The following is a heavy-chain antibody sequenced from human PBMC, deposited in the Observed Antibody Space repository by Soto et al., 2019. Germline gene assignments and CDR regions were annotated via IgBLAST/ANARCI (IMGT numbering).Heavy chain of an antibody. CDR1: GFTFSGHA. V-gene: IGHV3-30*03. J-gene: IGHJ4*02. Sequence: PGGSLRLSCAASGFTFSGHAMHWVRQAPGKGLDWVSIISFDGSRTYYADSVKGRFTISRDNSKNTLYLQMNSLRAEDTAVYYCARDSTGYSSGPFDYWGQGTLVTVSS. D-gene: IGHD6-19*01. CDR2: ISFDGSRT. CDR3: ARDSTGYSSGPFDY.